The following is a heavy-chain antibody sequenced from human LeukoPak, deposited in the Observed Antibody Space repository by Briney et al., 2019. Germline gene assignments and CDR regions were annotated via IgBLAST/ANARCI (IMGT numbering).Heavy chain of an antibody. V-gene: IGHV3-48*01. CDR3: AKADYGDYGSY. CDR1: GFTFSSYS. CDR2: ISSSSSTI. Sequence: AGGSLRLSCAASGFTFSSYSMNWVRQAPGKGLEWVSYISSSSSTIYYADSVKGRFTISRDNAKNSLYLQMNSLRAEDTAVYYCAKADYGDYGSYWGQGTLVTVSS. J-gene: IGHJ4*02. D-gene: IGHD4-17*01.